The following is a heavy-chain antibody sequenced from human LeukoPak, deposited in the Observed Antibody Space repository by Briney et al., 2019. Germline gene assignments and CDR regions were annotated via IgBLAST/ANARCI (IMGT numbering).Heavy chain of an antibody. CDR3: AKGPVGEYFDY. J-gene: IGHJ4*02. CDR1: GFTFSSYA. V-gene: IGHV3-30-3*01. Sequence: GGSLRLSYAASGFTFSSYAMHWVRQAPGKGLEWVAVISYDGSNKYYADSVKGRFTISRDNSKNTLYLQMNSLRAEDTAVYYCAKGPVGEYFDYWGQGTLVTVSS. CDR2: ISYDGSNK. D-gene: IGHD3-10*01.